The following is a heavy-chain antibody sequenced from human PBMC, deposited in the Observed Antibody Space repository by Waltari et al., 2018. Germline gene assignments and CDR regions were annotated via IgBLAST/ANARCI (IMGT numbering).Heavy chain of an antibody. CDR3: AKEQEAFDI. J-gene: IGHJ3*02. Sequence: QLQLVESGGGVVPPGKSLSLSCAASGFTMSSYCMHWVRQATGKGLGWVAVVWYDGNEKYYGDSVKGRFTISRDNSKNIVYLQMNSLRAEDTAVYFCAKEQEAFDIWGQGTVVTVS. CDR2: VWYDGNEK. CDR1: GFTMSSYC. V-gene: IGHV3-33*06.